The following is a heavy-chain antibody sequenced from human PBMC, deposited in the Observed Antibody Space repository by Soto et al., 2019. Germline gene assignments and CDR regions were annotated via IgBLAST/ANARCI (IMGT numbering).Heavy chain of an antibody. CDR1: GYSFTSYW. V-gene: IGHV5-10-1*01. CDR3: TRLDDFLKTYYYGMDV. CDR2: IDPSDSYT. Sequence: GESLNISCKGSGYSFTSYWISWVRQMPGKGLEWMGRIDPSDSYTNYSPSFQGHVTISADKSISTAYLQWSSLKASDTAMYYCTRLDDFLKTYYYGMDVWGQGTTVTGSS. D-gene: IGHD3-3*01. J-gene: IGHJ6*02.